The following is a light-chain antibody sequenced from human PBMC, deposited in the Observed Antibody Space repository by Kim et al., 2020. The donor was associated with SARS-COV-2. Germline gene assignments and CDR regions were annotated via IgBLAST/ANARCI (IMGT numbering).Light chain of an antibody. CDR2: GAS. V-gene: IGKV3D-15*01. Sequence: RSVSPGETATLSCRASHFISMNVAWYQQQPGQAPRLLIYGASTRATGIPARFSGSGSGTEFTLTISSLQSEDFAVYYCHQYNDWPTFGQGTKLEI. CDR3: HQYNDWPT. CDR1: HFISMN. J-gene: IGKJ2*01.